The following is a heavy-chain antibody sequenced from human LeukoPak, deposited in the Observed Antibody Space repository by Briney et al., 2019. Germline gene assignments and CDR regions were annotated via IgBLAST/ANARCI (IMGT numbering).Heavy chain of an antibody. CDR1: GFTFSSYG. Sequence: GGSLRLSCAASGFTFSSYGMHWVRQAPGKGLEWVANIKQAGSEKYYVDSVKGRFTISRDNAKNSLYLQMNSLRAEDTAAYYCAILRGIMESNGMDVWGQGTTVTVSS. V-gene: IGHV3-7*01. J-gene: IGHJ6*02. CDR2: IKQAGSEK. D-gene: IGHD3-16*01. CDR3: AILRGIMESNGMDV.